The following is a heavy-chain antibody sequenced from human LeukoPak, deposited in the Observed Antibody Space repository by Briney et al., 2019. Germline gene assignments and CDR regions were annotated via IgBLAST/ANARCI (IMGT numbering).Heavy chain of an antibody. D-gene: IGHD6-25*01. CDR3: ARYEQRPGVTTSDP. Sequence: GGSLRLSCAASGFTISNRDMNWVRQAPGKGLEWVSSISSNSNYRYHADSVKGRFTISRDNAKNTVYLQMNSLRVEDTAMYYCARYEQRPGVTTSDPWSQGTLVTVSS. CDR2: ISSNSNYR. J-gene: IGHJ5*02. CDR1: GFTISNRD. V-gene: IGHV3-21*06.